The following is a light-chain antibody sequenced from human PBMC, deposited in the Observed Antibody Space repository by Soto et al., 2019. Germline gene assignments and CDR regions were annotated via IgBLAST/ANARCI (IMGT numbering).Light chain of an antibody. CDR3: QQYNSFPVT. CDR1: QYMSIW. J-gene: IGKJ3*01. CDR2: KAS. V-gene: IGKV1-5*03. Sequence: DTQMTQSPSTLSASVGDSVTITCRASQYMSIWLAWYQQKAGKAPKLLIYKASTLESGVPSRFSGSGSGTEFPLTISRLQRYYVATYDCQQYNSFPVTFSPGTKVHIK.